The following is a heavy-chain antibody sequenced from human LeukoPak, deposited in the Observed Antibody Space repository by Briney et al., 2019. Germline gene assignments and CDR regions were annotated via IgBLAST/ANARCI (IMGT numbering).Heavy chain of an antibody. V-gene: IGHV1-2*02. CDR1: GYTSTNFY. CDR3: ATGYGDYVSRFDS. CDR2: NNPNSGDT. J-gene: IGHJ4*02. Sequence: ASVKVSCKASGYTSTNFYIHGVRQAPGQGLDWMGWNNPNSGDTNYEPRFQGRDTMTRDTSISTAYMEVSRLTSDDTAIYYCATGYGDYVSRFDSWGQGTLVTVYS. D-gene: IGHD4-17*01.